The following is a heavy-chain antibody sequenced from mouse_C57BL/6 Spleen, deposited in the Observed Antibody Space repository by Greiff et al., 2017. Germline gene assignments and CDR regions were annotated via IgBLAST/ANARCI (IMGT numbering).Heavy chain of an antibody. CDR1: GYSITSGYD. CDR3: ARGRFITTVVAAQDYFDY. D-gene: IGHD1-1*01. CDR2: ISYSGST. J-gene: IGHJ2*01. Sequence: EVMLVESGPGMVKPSQSLSLTCTVTGYSITSGYDWHWIRHFPGNKLEWMGYISYSGSTNYNPSLKSRISITHDTSKNHFFLKLNSVTTEDTATYYCARGRFITTVVAAQDYFDYWGQGTTLTVSS. V-gene: IGHV3-1*01.